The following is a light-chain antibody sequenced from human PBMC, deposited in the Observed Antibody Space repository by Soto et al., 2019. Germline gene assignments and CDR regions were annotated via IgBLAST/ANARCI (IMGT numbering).Light chain of an antibody. CDR3: QHYNHWLWT. Sequence: EIMMTQSPATLSVSPGERAILSCRASQSVKSNLAWYQQKPGQAPRLLIYGASTRATGIPARFSRSGSGTEFTLTISNLQSEDFAVYYCQHYNHWLWTFGQGTKVEIK. V-gene: IGKV3-15*01. CDR1: QSVKSN. J-gene: IGKJ1*01. CDR2: GAS.